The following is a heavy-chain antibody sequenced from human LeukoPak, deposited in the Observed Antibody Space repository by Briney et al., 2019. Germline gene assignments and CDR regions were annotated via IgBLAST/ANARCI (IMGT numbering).Heavy chain of an antibody. J-gene: IGHJ4*02. V-gene: IGHV4-30-4*01. D-gene: IGHD3-22*01. CDR3: ARDGMYYDSSGYPTRYFDY. CDR1: GGSISSGDYY. CDR2: IYYSGST. Sequence: SQTLSLTCTVSGGSISSGDYYWSWIRQPPGKGLEWIGYIYYSGSTYYNPSLKSRVTISVDTSKNQFSLKLSSVTAADTAVYYCARDGMYYDSSGYPTRYFDYWGQGTLVTVSS.